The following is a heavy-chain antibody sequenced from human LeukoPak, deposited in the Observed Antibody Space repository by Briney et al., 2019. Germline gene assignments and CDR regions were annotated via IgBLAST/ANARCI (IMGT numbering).Heavy chain of an antibody. CDR3: AKDIRQYSSGWYPNWFDP. Sequence: QPGGSLRLSCAASGFTFSSYGMHWVRQAPGKGLEWVAVISYDGSNKYYADSVKGRFTISRDNSKNTLYLQMNSLRAEDTAVYYCAKDIRQYSSGWYPNWFDPWGQGTLVTVSS. V-gene: IGHV3-30*18. CDR1: GFTFSSYG. J-gene: IGHJ5*02. D-gene: IGHD6-19*01. CDR2: ISYDGSNK.